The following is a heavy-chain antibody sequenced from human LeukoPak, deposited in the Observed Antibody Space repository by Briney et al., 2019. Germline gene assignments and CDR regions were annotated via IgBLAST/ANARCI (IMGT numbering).Heavy chain of an antibody. CDR1: GGTFSSYA. V-gene: IGHV1-69*04. Sequence: SVKVSCKASGGTFSSYAISWVRQAPGQGLEWMGRIIPILDIANYTQKFQGRVTITADKSTSTAYMELSSLRSEDTAVYYCARDQTYYDILTGYYSPRGYFDYWGQGTLVTVSS. CDR2: IIPILDIA. D-gene: IGHD3-9*01. J-gene: IGHJ4*02. CDR3: ARDQTYYDILTGYYSPRGYFDY.